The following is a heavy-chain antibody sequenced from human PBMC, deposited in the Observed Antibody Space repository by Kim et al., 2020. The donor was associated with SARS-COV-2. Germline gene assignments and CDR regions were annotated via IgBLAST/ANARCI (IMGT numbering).Heavy chain of an antibody. CDR3: ARQTLLRHWYFDL. V-gene: IGHV5-51*01. D-gene: IGHD3-22*01. Sequence: YRPSFQGQVTISADKSISTAYLQWSSLKASDTAMYYCARQTLLRHWYFDLWGRGTLVTVSS. J-gene: IGHJ2*01.